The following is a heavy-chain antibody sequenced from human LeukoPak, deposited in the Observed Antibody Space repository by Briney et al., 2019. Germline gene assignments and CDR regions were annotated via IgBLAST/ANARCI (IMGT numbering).Heavy chain of an antibody. Sequence: PSETLSLTCNVSGGSISSSTYYWGWIRQPPGKGLEWIGSIYYSGSTYYNPSLKSRVTISVNTSKNQFSLKLSSVTAADTAVYYCARRIYSYGIIDYWGQGTLVTVSS. V-gene: IGHV4-39*01. J-gene: IGHJ4*02. CDR1: GGSISSSTYY. CDR3: ARRIYSYGIIDY. D-gene: IGHD5-18*01. CDR2: IYYSGST.